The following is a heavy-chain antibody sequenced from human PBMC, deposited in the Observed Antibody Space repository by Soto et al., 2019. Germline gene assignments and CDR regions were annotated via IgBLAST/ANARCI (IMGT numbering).Heavy chain of an antibody. Sequence: SETLSLTCTVSGGSISSYYWSWIRQPPGKGLEWIGYIYYSGSTNYNPSLKSRVTISVDTSKNQFSLKLSTVTASYTAVYYCARHPNRITIFGVATNNWFDPWGQGTLVTVSS. D-gene: IGHD3-3*01. V-gene: IGHV4-59*08. CDR2: IYYSGST. CDR3: ARHPNRITIFGVATNNWFDP. CDR1: GGSISSYY. J-gene: IGHJ5*02.